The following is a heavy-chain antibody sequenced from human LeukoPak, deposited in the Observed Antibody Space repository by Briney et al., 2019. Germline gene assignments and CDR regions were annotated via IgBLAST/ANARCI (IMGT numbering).Heavy chain of an antibody. V-gene: IGHV4-34*01. J-gene: IGHJ5*02. D-gene: IGHD6-19*01. CDR1: GGSFTAFY. CDR3: VRGRYSSGWFKDKNWFDP. CDR2: VYHSGTT. Sequence: SETLSLTCTVSGGSFTAFYWSWIRQPPGKGLEWIGEVYHSGTTNYNPSLKSRVTLSVDTSKNQFSLKLSSVTAADTAVYYCVRGRYSSGWFKDKNWFDPWGQGIPVTVSS.